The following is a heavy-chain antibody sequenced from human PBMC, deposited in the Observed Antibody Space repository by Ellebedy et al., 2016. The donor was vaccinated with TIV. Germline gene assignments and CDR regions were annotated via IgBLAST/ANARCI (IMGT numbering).Heavy chain of an antibody. CDR3: AREGEAMIEHSNRWIFDS. V-gene: IGHV4-59*01. Sequence: MPSETLSLTCTVSGGSISYYYWSWIRQPPGKGLEWIGYIYHSGSTNYNPSLKSRVTISVDTSKNQFSLKLSSVTAADTAVYYCAREGEAMIEHSNRWIFDSWGQGTLVTVSS. CDR2: IYHSGST. D-gene: IGHD3-22*01. CDR1: GGSISYYY. J-gene: IGHJ4*02.